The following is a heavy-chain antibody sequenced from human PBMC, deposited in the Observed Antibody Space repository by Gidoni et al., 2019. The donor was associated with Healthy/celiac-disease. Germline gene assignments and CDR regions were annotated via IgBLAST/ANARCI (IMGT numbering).Heavy chain of an antibody. V-gene: IGHV3-48*04. CDR1: GFTFSSYS. J-gene: IGHJ6*02. CDR2: ISSSSSTI. Sequence: EVQLVESGGGLVQPGGSLRLSCAASGFTFSSYSMNWVRQAPGKGLEWFSYISSSSSTIYYADSVKGRFTISRDNAKNSLYLQMNSLRAEDTAVYYCARVGYYDSSGYYSHYYYYGMDVWGQGTTVTVSS. D-gene: IGHD3-22*01. CDR3: ARVGYYDSSGYYSHYYYYGMDV.